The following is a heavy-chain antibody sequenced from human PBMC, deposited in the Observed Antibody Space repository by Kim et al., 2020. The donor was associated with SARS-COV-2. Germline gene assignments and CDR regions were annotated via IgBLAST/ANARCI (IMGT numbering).Heavy chain of an antibody. V-gene: IGHV1-8*01. CDR2: INPNSDNT. J-gene: IGHJ4*02. D-gene: IGHD3-22*01. CDR3: AMNYYDSSGPFDY. CDR1: GYTVTSYD. Sequence: ASVKVSCKASGYTVTSYDINWVRQATGQGLEWMGWINPNSDNTGYAQKFQGRVTMTRNTSISTAYMELSSLRSEDTAVYYCAMNYYDSSGPFDYWGQGTLVTVSS.